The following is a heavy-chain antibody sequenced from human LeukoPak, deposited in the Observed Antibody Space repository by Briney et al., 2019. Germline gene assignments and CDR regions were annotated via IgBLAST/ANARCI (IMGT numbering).Heavy chain of an antibody. CDR3: ARCRGFDFWSGYPVYYFDY. J-gene: IGHJ4*02. V-gene: IGHV4-4*07. CDR2: IYTSGST. D-gene: IGHD3-3*01. CDR1: GGSISSYY. Sequence: SETLSLTCTVSGGSISSYYWSWIRQPAGKGLEWIGRIYTSGSTNYNPSLKSRVTMSVDTSKNQFSLKLSSVTAADTAVYYCARCRGFDFWSGYPVYYFDYWGQGTLVTVSS.